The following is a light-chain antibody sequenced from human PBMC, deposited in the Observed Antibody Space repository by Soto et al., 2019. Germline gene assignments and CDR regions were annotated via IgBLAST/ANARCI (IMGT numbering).Light chain of an antibody. CDR3: NSYADSNTYV. Sequence: SGLTQPPSASGSPGQSVTISCTGTSSDVGRYNYVSWYQHHPGKAPKLIIYDVSQRPSGVPDRFSGSKSGNTAFLTVSGLQAEDEADYYCNSYADSNTYVFGTGTKVTVL. CDR1: SSDVGRYNY. CDR2: DVS. J-gene: IGLJ1*01. V-gene: IGLV2-8*01.